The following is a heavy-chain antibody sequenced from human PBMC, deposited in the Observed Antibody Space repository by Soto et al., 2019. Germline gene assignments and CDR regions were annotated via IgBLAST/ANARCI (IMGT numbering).Heavy chain of an antibody. V-gene: IGHV1-18*04. D-gene: IGHD5-18*01. CDR2: ISAYNGNT. CDR3: ARDQEAPWIQLWVYYYGMDV. Sequence: ASVKVSCKASGYTFTSYGISWVRQAPGQGLEWMGWISAYNGNTNYAQKLQGRVTMTTDTSTSTAYMELRSLRSDDTAVYYCARDQEAPWIQLWVYYYGMDVWGQGTTVTVSS. J-gene: IGHJ6*02. CDR1: GYTFTSYG.